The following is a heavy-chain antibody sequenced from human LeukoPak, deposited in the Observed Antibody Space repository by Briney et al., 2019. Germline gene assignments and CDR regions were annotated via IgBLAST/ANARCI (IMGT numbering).Heavy chain of an antibody. CDR3: AKDLWCYPGSFDY. J-gene: IGHJ4*02. D-gene: IGHD4/OR15-4a*01. CDR1: GFTLDDYA. Sequence: PGGSLRLSCAPSGFTLDDYAIHWVRPAPRKGLQWVSLISGVGGGTYYAHSVKGRFTLSRDNIKNSLHLQLNSFKTHSTALYLLAKDLWCYPGSFDYWGQGTLVTVAS. V-gene: IGHV3-43*02. CDR2: ISGVGGGT.